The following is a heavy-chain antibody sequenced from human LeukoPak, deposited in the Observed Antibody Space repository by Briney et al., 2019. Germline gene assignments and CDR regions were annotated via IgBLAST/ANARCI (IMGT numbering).Heavy chain of an antibody. D-gene: IGHD5-18*01. V-gene: IGHV3-49*04. CDR3: TRDKDTTMGLFDY. J-gene: IGHJ4*02. Sequence: PGRSLRLSCTASGFTFGDYAMSWVRQAPGKGLEWVGFIRSKAYGGTTEYAASVKGRFTISRDDSTSIAYLLMNSLETEDTAIYYCTRDKDTTMGLFDYWGQGTLVTVSS. CDR2: IRSKAYGGTT. CDR1: GFTFGDYA.